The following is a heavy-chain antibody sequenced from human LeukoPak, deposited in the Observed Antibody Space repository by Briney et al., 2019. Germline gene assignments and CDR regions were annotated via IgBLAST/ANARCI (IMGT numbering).Heavy chain of an antibody. D-gene: IGHD2-2*01. CDR2: IRYDGSNK. J-gene: IGHJ6*03. CDR1: GFTFSSYG. V-gene: IGHV3-30*02. CDR3: AGCYQYYYYMDV. Sequence: GRSLRLSCAASGFTFSSYGMHWVRQAPGKGLEWVAFIRYDGSNKYYADSVKGRFTISRDNSKNTLYLQMNSLRAEDTAVYYCAGCYQYYYYMDVWGKGTTVTISS.